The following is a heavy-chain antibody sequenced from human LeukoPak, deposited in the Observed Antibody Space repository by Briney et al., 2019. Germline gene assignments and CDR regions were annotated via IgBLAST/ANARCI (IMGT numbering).Heavy chain of an antibody. D-gene: IGHD3-16*01. V-gene: IGHV3-23*01. CDR1: GFTFSSYA. Sequence: GGSLRLSCAASGFTFSSYAMRWVRQAPGKGLEWVSSITGSGDDTFYADSVKGRFTISRDNSKNILYLQMNSLRAEDTAVYYCAKGESRPKYYFDYWGQGTLVTVSS. J-gene: IGHJ4*02. CDR2: ITGSGDDT. CDR3: AKGESRPKYYFDY.